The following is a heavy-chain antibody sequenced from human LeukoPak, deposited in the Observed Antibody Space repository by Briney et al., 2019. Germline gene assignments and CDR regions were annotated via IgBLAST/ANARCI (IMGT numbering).Heavy chain of an antibody. J-gene: IGHJ4*02. CDR3: ARLLLWFGELSSRYYFDY. Sequence: SETLSLTCAVYGGSFSDYYWSWIRQPPGKGLEWIGEINHSGSTNYNPSLKSRVTISVDTSKNQFSLKLSSVTAADTAVYYCARLLLWFGELSSRYYFDYWGQGTLVTVSS. CDR2: INHSGST. CDR1: GGSFSDYY. V-gene: IGHV4-34*01. D-gene: IGHD3-10*01.